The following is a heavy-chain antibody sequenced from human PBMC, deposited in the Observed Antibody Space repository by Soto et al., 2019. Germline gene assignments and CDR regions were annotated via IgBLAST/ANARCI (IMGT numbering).Heavy chain of an antibody. CDR1: GGSISSSYW. CDR2: IYHSGIT. V-gene: IGHV4-4*02. J-gene: IGHJ4*02. CDR3: ARGSGSSSWYVRFDY. Sequence: SETLSLTCAVSGGSISSSYWWTWVRQAPGKGLQWIGEIYHSGITNYNPSLKSRVTISVDKSKNQFSLKLSSVTAADTAVYYCARGSGSSSWYVRFDYWGQGTLVTVSS. D-gene: IGHD6-13*01.